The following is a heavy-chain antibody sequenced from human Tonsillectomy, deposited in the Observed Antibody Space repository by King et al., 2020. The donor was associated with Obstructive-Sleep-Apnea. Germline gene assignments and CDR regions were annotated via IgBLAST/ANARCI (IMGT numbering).Heavy chain of an antibody. J-gene: IGHJ5*02. CDR1: GGSISSGDYY. CDR3: ARVPLRYGDVRMFDP. CDR2: IYYSGST. V-gene: IGHV4-30-4*01. Sequence: PLQESGPGLVKPSQTLSLTCTVSGGSISSGDYYWSWIRQPPGKGLEWIGYIYYSGSTYYNPSLKSRVTISVDTSKNQFSLKLSSVTAADTAVYYCARVPLRYGDVRMFDPWGQGTLVTVSS. D-gene: IGHD4-17*01.